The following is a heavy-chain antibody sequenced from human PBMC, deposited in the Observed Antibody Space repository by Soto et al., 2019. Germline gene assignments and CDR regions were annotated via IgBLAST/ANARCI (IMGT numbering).Heavy chain of an antibody. V-gene: IGHV3-30*18. CDR2: ISYDGSEK. D-gene: IGHD2-2*02. CDR3: AKSPNFYCSSPNCYKYYFDH. CDR1: GFTFNTYG. Sequence: QEQLVESGGGVVQPGKSPRLSCAASGFTFNTYGMHWVRQAPGKGLEWVAVISYDGSEKYYVDSVKGRFTISKDNSKNTLYLQMNSLRPEDTAVYYCAKSPNFYCSSPNCYKYYFDHWGQGTRVTVSS. J-gene: IGHJ4*02.